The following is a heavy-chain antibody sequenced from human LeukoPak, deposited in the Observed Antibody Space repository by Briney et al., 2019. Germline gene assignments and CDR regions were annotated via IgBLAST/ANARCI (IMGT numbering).Heavy chain of an antibody. V-gene: IGHV3-74*01. Sequence: GGSLRLSCSASGFTFSSYWMRSVRDAPGKGLVWVSRVTSVGSSTSYADSLKGGFTISRDNAKNTLYLQMNSLRAEDTAVYYCARDRKVVPAAIRAENWFDPWGQGTLVTVSS. CDR1: GFTFSSYW. D-gene: IGHD2-2*02. J-gene: IGHJ5*02. CDR3: ARDRKVVPAAIRAENWFDP. CDR2: VTSVGSST.